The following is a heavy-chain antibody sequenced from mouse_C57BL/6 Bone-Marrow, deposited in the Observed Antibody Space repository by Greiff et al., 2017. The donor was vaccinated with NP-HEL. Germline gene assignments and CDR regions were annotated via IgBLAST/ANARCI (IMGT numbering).Heavy chain of an antibody. CDR1: GFNIKDDY. CDR3: TKTRAYYFDY. J-gene: IGHJ2*01. D-gene: IGHD3-3*01. V-gene: IGHV14-4*01. CDR2: IDPENGDT. Sequence: VQLKESGAELVRPGASVKLSCTASGFNIKDDYMHWVKQRPEQGLEWIGWIDPENGDTEYASKVQGKATITADTSSNTAYLQLSSLTSEDTAVYYCTKTRAYYFDYWGQGTTLTVSS.